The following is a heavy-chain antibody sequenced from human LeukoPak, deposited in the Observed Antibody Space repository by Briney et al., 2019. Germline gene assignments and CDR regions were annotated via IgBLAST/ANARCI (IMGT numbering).Heavy chain of an antibody. Sequence: GGSLRLSCAASGFTFSSYAMSWVRQAPGKGLEWVSAISGSGGSTYYADSVKGRFTTSRDNSKNTLYLQMNSLRAEDTAVYYCAKREIAYCGGDCYQSFDYWGQGTLVTVSS. D-gene: IGHD2-21*02. V-gene: IGHV3-23*01. CDR2: ISGSGGST. J-gene: IGHJ4*02. CDR3: AKREIAYCGGDCYQSFDY. CDR1: GFTFSSYA.